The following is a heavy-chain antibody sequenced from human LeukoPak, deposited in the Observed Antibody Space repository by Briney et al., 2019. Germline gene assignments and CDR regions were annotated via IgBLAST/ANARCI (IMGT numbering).Heavy chain of an antibody. CDR3: ARATRNGYDY. CDR2: IAHDSTTI. V-gene: IGHV3-48*04. CDR1: GFTFRIYG. D-gene: IGHD5-24*01. J-gene: IGHJ4*02. Sequence: SGGSLRLSCAASGFTFRIYGMNWVRQAPGKGQEWVSYIAHDSTTIYYKDSVKGRFTMSRDNARTSLYLQMTSLRAEDTAMYYCARATRNGYDYWGQGTLVTVSS.